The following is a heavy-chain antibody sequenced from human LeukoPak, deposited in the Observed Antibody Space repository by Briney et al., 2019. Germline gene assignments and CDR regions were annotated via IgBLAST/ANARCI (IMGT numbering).Heavy chain of an antibody. V-gene: IGHV3-48*01. CDR3: ARVVGATALDY. J-gene: IGHJ4*02. D-gene: IGHD1-26*01. CDR1: GFTFSSYA. CDR2: ISSSSSTI. Sequence: GGSLRLSCAASGFTFSSYAMHWVRQAPGKGLEWVSYISSSSSTIYYADSVKGRFTISRDNAKNSLYLQMNSLRAEDTAVYYCARVVGATALDYWGQGTLVTVSS.